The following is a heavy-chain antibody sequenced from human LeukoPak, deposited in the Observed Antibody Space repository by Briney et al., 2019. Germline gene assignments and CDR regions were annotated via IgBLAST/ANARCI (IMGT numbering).Heavy chain of an antibody. CDR1: GFTFSRYW. D-gene: IGHD3-22*01. V-gene: IGHV3-7*01. CDR3: LYDSSGYSAFDI. Sequence: PGGSLRLSCEASGFTFSRYWMSWGRQAPGKGLEWVANIKQDGGEKHYVDSVKGRFSISRDNAKKSLYLQMNSLRAEDTAVYYCLYDSSGYSAFDIWGQGTMVTVSS. J-gene: IGHJ3*02. CDR2: IKQDGGEK.